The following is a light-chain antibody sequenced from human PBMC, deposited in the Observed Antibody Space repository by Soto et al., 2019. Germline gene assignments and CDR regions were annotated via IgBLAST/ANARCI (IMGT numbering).Light chain of an antibody. CDR3: SSFTSSNTYV. V-gene: IGLV2-18*02. CDR1: SSDIGAYNR. J-gene: IGLJ1*01. CDR2: DVN. Sequence: QSVLTQPPSVSRSPGQSVAISCTGTSSDIGAYNRVSWYQQPPGTAPKLMIYDVNNRPSGVPDRFSGSKSGNTASLTISGLQADDEADYYCSSFTSSNTYVFGTGTKVTVL.